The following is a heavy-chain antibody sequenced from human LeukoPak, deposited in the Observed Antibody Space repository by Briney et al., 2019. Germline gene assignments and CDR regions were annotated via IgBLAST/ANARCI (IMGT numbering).Heavy chain of an antibody. V-gene: IGHV1-8*01. J-gene: IGHJ4*02. CDR2: MNPNSGNT. Sequence: ASVKVSCKASGYTFTSYDINWVRQATGQGLEWMGWMNPNSGNTGYAQKFQGRVTMTRNTSISTAYMELSSLRSEDTAVYYCARGSYDILTGYPGGDYWGQGTLVTVSS. CDR3: ARGSYDILTGYPGGDY. D-gene: IGHD3-9*01. CDR1: GYTFTSYD.